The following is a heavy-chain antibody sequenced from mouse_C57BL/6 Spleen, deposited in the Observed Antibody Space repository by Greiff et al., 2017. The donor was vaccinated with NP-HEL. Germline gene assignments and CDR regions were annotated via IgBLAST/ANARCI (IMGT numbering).Heavy chain of an antibody. Sequence: EVKLMESGPGLVKPSQSLSLTCSVTGYSITSGYYWNWIRQFPGNKLEWMGYISYDGSNNYNPSLKNRISITRDTSKNQFFLKLNSVTTEDTATYYCAREGTTVVLDYWGQGTTLTVSS. V-gene: IGHV3-6*01. J-gene: IGHJ2*01. CDR1: GYSITSGYY. D-gene: IGHD1-1*01. CDR2: ISYDGSN. CDR3: AREGTTVVLDY.